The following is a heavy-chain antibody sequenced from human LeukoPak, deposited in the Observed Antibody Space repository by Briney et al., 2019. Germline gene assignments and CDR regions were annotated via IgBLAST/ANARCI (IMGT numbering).Heavy chain of an antibody. V-gene: IGHV4-59*08. Sequence: PSETLSLTCTVSGGSISSYYWSWIRQPPGKGLEWIGYIYYSGSTNYNPSLKSRVTISVDTSKNQFSLKLSSVTAADTAVYYCARHPSRGDYGYAFDIWGHGTVVTVSS. J-gene: IGHJ3*02. CDR3: ARHPSRGDYGYAFDI. D-gene: IGHD4-17*01. CDR2: IYYSGST. CDR1: GGSISSYY.